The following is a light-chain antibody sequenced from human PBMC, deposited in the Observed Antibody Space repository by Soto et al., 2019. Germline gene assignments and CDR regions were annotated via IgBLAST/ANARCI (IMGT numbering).Light chain of an antibody. CDR1: QTLATF. V-gene: IGKV1-39*01. J-gene: IGKJ1*01. CDR3: QQTYSSSAT. Sequence: DIQMTQSPPSLSASVGDRVTITCRASQTLATFINWYQQKPGKAPSLLIYESTNLQSGVPSRFSGRGSGTDFALTISSLQPEDSATYHCQQTYSSSATFGQGTKVDIK. CDR2: EST.